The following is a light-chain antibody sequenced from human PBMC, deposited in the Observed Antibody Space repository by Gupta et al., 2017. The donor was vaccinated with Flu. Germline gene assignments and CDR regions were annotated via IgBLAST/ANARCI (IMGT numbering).Light chain of an antibody. CDR2: KND. CDR3: AQWDDSLDGPV. CDR1: SSDSGGDS. J-gene: IGLJ2*01. V-gene: IGLV1-44*01. Sequence: RVTISCSGTSSDSGGDSVSWYQQLPGAAPQVVIFKNDKRPSGAAARFSGTKSGGSASLVIDGLQSEDEAIYYCAQWDDSLDGPVFGGGTRLTVL.